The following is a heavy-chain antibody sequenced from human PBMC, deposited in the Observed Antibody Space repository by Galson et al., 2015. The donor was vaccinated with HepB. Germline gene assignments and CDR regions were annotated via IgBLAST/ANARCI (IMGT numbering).Heavy chain of an antibody. CDR2: IYYSGST. J-gene: IGHJ6*02. V-gene: IGHV4-59*01. CDR3: ARVKLELRLRSYYYGMDV. Sequence: TLSLTCTVSGGSISSYYWSWIRQPPGKGLEWIGYIYYSGSTNYNPSLKSRVTISVDTSKNQFSLELSSVTAADTAVYYCARVKLELRLRSYYYGMDVWGQGTTVTVSS. D-gene: IGHD1-7*01. CDR1: GGSISSYY.